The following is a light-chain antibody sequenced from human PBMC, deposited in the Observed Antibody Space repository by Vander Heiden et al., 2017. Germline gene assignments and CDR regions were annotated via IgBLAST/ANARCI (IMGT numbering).Light chain of an antibody. V-gene: IGLV2-11*01. CDR2: DVT. CDR3: CSYAGSVL. J-gene: IGLJ2*01. Sequence: QSAPTQPRSVSGFPGQSVTISCTGTSSDNYVSWYQQHPGKVPKLMIYDVTVRASGVPNRFSGSKSGSTASLTISGLQAEDEADYYCCSYAGSVLFAGGTELTVL. CDR1: SSDNY.